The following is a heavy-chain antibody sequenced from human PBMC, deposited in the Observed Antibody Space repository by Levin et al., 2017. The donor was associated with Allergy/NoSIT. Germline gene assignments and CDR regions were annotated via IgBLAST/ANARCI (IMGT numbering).Heavy chain of an antibody. V-gene: IGHV1-2*02. J-gene: IGHJ4*02. D-gene: IGHD7-27*01. CDR3: TRDHWGSNY. CDR1: GYTFTGYY. Sequence: ESLKISCKASGYTFTGYYIHWVRQAPGQGLEWMGWINPNSGGTNYAQKFQGRVTMTRDTSISTAYMELSRLRSDDTAIYYCTRDHWGSNYWGQGTLVTVSS. CDR2: INPNSGGT.